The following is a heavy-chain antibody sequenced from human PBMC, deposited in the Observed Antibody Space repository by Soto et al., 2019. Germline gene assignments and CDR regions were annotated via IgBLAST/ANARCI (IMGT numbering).Heavy chain of an antibody. J-gene: IGHJ6*02. V-gene: IGHV3-30*18. CDR3: AKDLGSGKPYYYYAMDV. D-gene: IGHD3-10*01. CDR2: LSYDGSNK. CDR1: GFIFSRYG. Sequence: QVQLVESGGGVVKPGRSLRLSCAASGFIFSRYGMHWVRQAPGKGLEWGEVLSYDGSNKYYAESWKGRFIISRDKSENTLYLQMNSLRAEDTAVYYCAKDLGSGKPYYYYAMDVWGQGTTVTVSS.